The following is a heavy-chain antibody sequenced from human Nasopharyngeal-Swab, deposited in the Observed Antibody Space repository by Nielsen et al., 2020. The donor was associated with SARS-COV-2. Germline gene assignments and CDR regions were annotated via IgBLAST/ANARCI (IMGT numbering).Heavy chain of an antibody. V-gene: IGHV3-53*01. CDR3: ARGISSSLY. Sequence: WIRQPPGKGLEWVSVIYSGGSTYYADSMKGRFTISRDNSKNTLYLQMNSLRAEDTAVYYCARGISSSLYWGQGTLVTVSS. CDR2: IYSGGST. D-gene: IGHD6-6*01. J-gene: IGHJ4*02.